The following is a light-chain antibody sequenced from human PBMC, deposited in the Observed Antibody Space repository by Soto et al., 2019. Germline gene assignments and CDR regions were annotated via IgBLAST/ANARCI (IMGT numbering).Light chain of an antibody. CDR1: QSVSSY. CDR2: DAS. V-gene: IGKV3-11*01. J-gene: IGKJ2*01. CDR3: QQRSNWYT. Sequence: EIVLTQSPATLSLSPGGRATLSCRASQSVSSYLAWYQQKPGQAPRLLIYDASNRATGIPARFSGSGSGTDFTLTSSSLEAEDFAVYYCQQRSNWYTFGQGTKLEIK.